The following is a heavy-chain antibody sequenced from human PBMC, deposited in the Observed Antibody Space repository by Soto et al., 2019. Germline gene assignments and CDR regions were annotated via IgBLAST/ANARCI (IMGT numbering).Heavy chain of an antibody. Sequence: EVQLLESGGGLVQPGGSLRLSCAASGFTFSSYAMSWVRQAPGKGLEWVSAISGSGGSTYYADSVKGRFTVSRDNSKNTLYLQMNSLRAEDTAVYYCAKDPYSSSLGGMDVWGQGTTVTVSS. D-gene: IGHD6-13*01. CDR3: AKDPYSSSLGGMDV. CDR2: ISGSGGST. V-gene: IGHV3-23*01. CDR1: GFTFSSYA. J-gene: IGHJ6*02.